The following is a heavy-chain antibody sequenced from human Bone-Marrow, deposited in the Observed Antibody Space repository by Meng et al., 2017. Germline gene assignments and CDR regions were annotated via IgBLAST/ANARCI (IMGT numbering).Heavy chain of an antibody. CDR3: ARDEDKSAAGKLFGDY. V-gene: IGHV1-2*06. Sequence: QVYLVQSGPEVKKPGASVKLSCKPSGYTFAAYWIHWLRQAPGQGLEWMGRIDPNNDHTQYAQNFQGRVTMTSDTSISTVYMELNGLRSDDTAVYYCARDEDKSAAGKLFGDYWGQGTLVTVSS. CDR1: GYTFAAYW. CDR2: IDPNNDHT. D-gene: IGHD6-13*01. J-gene: IGHJ4*02.